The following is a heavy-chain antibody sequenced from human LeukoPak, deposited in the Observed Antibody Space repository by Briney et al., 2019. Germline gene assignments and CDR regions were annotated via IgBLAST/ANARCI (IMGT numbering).Heavy chain of an antibody. J-gene: IGHJ5*02. CDR3: ARSIPLWKELRRDWFDP. V-gene: IGHV1-69*05. Sequence: SVKVSCKASGGTFSSYAISWVRQAPGQGLEWMGGIIPIFGTASYAQKFQGRVTTTTDESTSTAYMELSSLRSEDTAVYYCARSIPLWKELRRDWFDPWGQGTLVIVSS. CDR2: IIPIFGTA. D-gene: IGHD3-10*01. CDR1: GGTFSSYA.